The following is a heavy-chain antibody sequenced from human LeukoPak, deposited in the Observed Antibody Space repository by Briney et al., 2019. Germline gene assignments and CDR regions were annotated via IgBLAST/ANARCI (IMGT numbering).Heavy chain of an antibody. D-gene: IGHD2-2*01. CDR2: ISSSSSYI. CDR1: GFTFSSYS. CDR3: AKDMLAVPAVFDP. Sequence: PGGSLRLSCAASGFTFSSYSMNWVRQVPGKGLEWVSSISSSSSYIYYADSVKGRFTISRDNAKNSLYLQMNSLRAEDTAVYYCAKDMLAVPAVFDPWGQGTLVTVSS. V-gene: IGHV3-21*04. J-gene: IGHJ5*02.